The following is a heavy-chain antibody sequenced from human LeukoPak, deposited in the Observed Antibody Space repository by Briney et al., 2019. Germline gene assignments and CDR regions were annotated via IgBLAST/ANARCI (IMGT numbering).Heavy chain of an antibody. D-gene: IGHD2/OR15-2a*01. J-gene: IGHJ4*02. Sequence: GGSLRLSCAASGFTFSSSWMHWVRQAPGKGLVWVSRINADGSNAIYADSVKGRFTISRDNAKNTLYLQMSSLRAEDTAVYYYAKVSRDLDYWGQGTLVTVSS. V-gene: IGHV3-74*01. CDR2: INADGSNA. CDR1: GFTFSSSW. CDR3: AKVSRDLDY.